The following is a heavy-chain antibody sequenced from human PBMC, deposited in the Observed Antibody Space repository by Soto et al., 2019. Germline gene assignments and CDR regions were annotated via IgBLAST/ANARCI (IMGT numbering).Heavy chain of an antibody. V-gene: IGHV3-11*06. CDR1: GFTFSDSS. Sequence: QVQLVESGGGLVWPGGSLRLSCAASGFTFSDSSMNWIRQAPGKGLEGVSYISSGTSYTNYADSVKGRFTISRDNAKNSLFLHMNSLRAEDTAVYYCARSVVSSTRFDPWGQGTLVTVSS. D-gene: IGHD6-13*01. J-gene: IGHJ5*02. CDR2: ISSGTSYT. CDR3: ARSVVSSTRFDP.